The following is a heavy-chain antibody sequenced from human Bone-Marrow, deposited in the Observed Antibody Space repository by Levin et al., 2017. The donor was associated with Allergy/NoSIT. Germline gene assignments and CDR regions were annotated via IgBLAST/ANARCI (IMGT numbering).Heavy chain of an antibody. J-gene: IGHJ3*02. CDR3: ARDGSGSYFKLTIDAFDI. V-gene: IGHV1-18*01. Sequence: ASVKVSCKASGYTFTSYGISWVRQAPGQGLEWMGWISAYNGNTNYAQKLQGRVTMTTDTSTSTAYMELRSLRSDDTAVYYCARDGSGSYFKLTIDAFDIWGQGTMVTVSS. D-gene: IGHD3-10*01. CDR1: GYTFTSYG. CDR2: ISAYNGNT.